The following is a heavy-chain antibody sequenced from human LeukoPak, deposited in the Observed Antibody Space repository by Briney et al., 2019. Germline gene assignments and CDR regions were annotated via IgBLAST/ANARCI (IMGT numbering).Heavy chain of an antibody. V-gene: IGHV5-51*01. J-gene: IGHJ4*02. D-gene: IGHD3-22*01. CDR2: IYPGDSDT. Sequence: GGSLKLSCKASGFTFTSYGIGWVRQMPGKGLEWMGIIYPGDSDTRYSPSFQGQVTISADKSISTAYLQWSSLKASDTAMYYCARLRSNYYDSSGPDLDYWGQGTLVTVSS. CDR1: GFTFTSYG. CDR3: ARLRSNYYDSSGPDLDY.